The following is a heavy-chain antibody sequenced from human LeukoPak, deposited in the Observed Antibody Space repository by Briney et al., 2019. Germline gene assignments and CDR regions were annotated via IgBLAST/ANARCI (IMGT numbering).Heavy chain of an antibody. CDR3: ARGGAIQLWLVPLDY. CDR1: GGSVSSGSYY. J-gene: IGHJ4*02. V-gene: IGHV4-61*01. D-gene: IGHD5-18*01. CDR2: IYYSGST. Sequence: PSETLSLTCTVSGGSVSSGSYYWSWIRQPPGKGLEWIGYIYYSGSTNYNPSLKSRVAISVDTSKNQFSLKLSSVTAADTAVYYCARGGAIQLWLVPLDYWGQGTLVTVYS.